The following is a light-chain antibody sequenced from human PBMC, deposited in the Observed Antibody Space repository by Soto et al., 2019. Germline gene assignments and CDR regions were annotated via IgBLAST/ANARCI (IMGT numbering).Light chain of an antibody. CDR3: QQYKSYST. Sequence: DIQMTQSPSTLSASVGDRVTITCRASQNINKWLAWYQQKPGKAPKLLIYEASTLEGGVPSRFSGSGSGTEFTLTISSLQPDDFATYWCQQYKSYSTFDQGTKMDIK. CDR2: EAS. CDR1: QNINKW. J-gene: IGKJ1*01. V-gene: IGKV1-5*03.